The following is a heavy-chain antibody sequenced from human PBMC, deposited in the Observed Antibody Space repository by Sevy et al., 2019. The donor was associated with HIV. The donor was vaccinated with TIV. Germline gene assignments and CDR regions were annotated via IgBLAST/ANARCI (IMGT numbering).Heavy chain of an antibody. CDR3: AKDGGGWDDFWSGYYNDY. D-gene: IGHD3-3*01. CDR1: GFTFSSYG. CDR2: ISYDGSNK. V-gene: IGHV3-30*18. Sequence: GGSLRLSCAASGFTFSSYGMHWVRQAPGKGLEWVAVISYDGSNKYYADSVKGRFTISRDNSKNTLYLQMNSLRAGDTAGYYCAKDGGGWDDFWSGYYNDYWGQGTLVTVSS. J-gene: IGHJ4*02.